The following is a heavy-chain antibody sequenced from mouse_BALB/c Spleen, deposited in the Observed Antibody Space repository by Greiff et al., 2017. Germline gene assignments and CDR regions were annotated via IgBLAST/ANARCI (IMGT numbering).Heavy chain of an antibody. CDR3: ARGISDGSWFAY. V-gene: IGHV5-6-5*01. J-gene: IGHJ3*01. CDR2: ISSGGST. CDR1: GFTFSSYA. Sequence: DVMLVESGGGLVKPGGSLKLSCAASGFTFSSYAMSWVRQTPEKRLEWVASISSGGSTYYPDSVKGRFTISRDNARNILYLQMSSLRSEDTAMYYCARGISDGSWFAYWGQGTLVTVSA.